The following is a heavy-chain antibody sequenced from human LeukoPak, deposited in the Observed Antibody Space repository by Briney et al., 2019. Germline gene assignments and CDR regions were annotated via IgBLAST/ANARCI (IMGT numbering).Heavy chain of an antibody. J-gene: IGHJ4*02. CDR3: ARLEFAGTHYFDY. CDR2: ISVYNGNT. Sequence: ASVKVSCKASGYTFTSYGISWVRQAPGQGLEWMGWISVYNGNTNYAQKLQGRVTMTTDTSTSTAYMDLRSLGSDDTAVYYCARLEFAGTHYFDYWGQGTLVTASS. CDR1: GYTFTSYG. D-gene: IGHD1-1*01. V-gene: IGHV1-18*01.